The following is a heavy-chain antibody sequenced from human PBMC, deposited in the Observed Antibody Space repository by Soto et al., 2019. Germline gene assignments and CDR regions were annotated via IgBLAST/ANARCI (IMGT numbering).Heavy chain of an antibody. Sequence: SETLSLTCAVYGGSFSGHFWSWIRQSPGKGLEWIGEINQGGRTNCNPSLKSRVTMSLDTSNNHFSLILTSVTAADTAIYYCARSKGLFRCFGPGGQGTPVTVSS. CDR1: GGSFSGHF. CDR2: INQGGRT. J-gene: IGHJ5*02. D-gene: IGHD3-16*01. V-gene: IGHV4-34*01. CDR3: ARSKGLFRCFGP.